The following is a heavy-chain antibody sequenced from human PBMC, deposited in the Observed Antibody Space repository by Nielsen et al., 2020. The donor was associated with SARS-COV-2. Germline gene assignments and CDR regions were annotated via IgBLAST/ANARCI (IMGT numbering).Heavy chain of an antibody. CDR3: ARARVHLSGYYAMDV. J-gene: IGHJ6*02. D-gene: IGHD1-1*01. Sequence: GESLKISCVASGFTFSGSAMHWVRQASGKGLEWLGRIRSYANEYATAYTASVKGRFTISRDDSKNTAYLQMNSLKTEDTAAYYCARARVHLSGYYAMDVWGQGTTVTVSS. CDR2: IRSYANEYAT. CDR1: GFTFSGSA. V-gene: IGHV3-73*01.